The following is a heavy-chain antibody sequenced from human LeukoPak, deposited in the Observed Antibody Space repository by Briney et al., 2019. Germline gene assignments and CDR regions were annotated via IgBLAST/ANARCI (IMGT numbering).Heavy chain of an antibody. CDR3: AKHSRTGSSFDPFEY. CDR1: GYSFTTYW. Sequence: SGESLKISCKGSGYSFTTYWIGWVRQMPGRGLEWVGIIYPGDSDTRYSPSFQGQVTISADKSISTAYLQWSRLKASDTAIYYCAKHSRTGSSFDPFEYWGQGTLVTVSS. J-gene: IGHJ4*02. D-gene: IGHD3-10*01. CDR2: IYPGDSDT. V-gene: IGHV5-51*01.